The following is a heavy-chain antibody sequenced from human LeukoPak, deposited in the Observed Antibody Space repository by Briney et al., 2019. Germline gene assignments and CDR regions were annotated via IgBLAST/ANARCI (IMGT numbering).Heavy chain of an antibody. CDR3: AKDGYPFNSIWDYFDY. CDR2: LGGDGGDS. D-gene: IGHD6-25*01. Sequence: GGSLRLSCEASGFTFSNYAMSWVRQAPGKGPEWVSALGGDGGDSYYADSVKGRFTISRDNSKGTLFLQMNSLRAEDTAVYYCAKDGYPFNSIWDYFDYWGQGTLVTVSS. CDR1: GFTFSNYA. V-gene: IGHV3-23*01. J-gene: IGHJ4*02.